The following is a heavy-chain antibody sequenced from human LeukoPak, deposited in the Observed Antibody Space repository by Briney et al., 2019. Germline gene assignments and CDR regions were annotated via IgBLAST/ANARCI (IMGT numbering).Heavy chain of an antibody. CDR2: IIPIFGTA. Sequence: VASVKVSCKASGGTFSSYAISWVRQAPGQGLEWMGGIIPIFGTANYAQKFQGRVTITADESTSTAYMELSSLRSEDTAVYYCARDYGYYDSSYGYFDYWGQGTLVTVS. CDR3: ARDYGYYDSSYGYFDY. V-gene: IGHV1-69*13. D-gene: IGHD3-22*01. CDR1: GGTFSSYA. J-gene: IGHJ4*02.